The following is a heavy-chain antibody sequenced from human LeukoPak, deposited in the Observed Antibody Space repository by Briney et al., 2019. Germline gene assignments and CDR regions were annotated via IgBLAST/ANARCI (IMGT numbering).Heavy chain of an antibody. CDR3: ASGYSNGDNCFDM. CDR1: GYTFATYG. Sequence: ASVKVSFKSSGYTFATYGIIWVRQAPGQGLAGMGWISANNGNTNYTQKVQGRVTMTTDTSTSTAYLELRSLRSDDTAVYYCASGYSNGDNCFDMWGQGTMVIVSS. V-gene: IGHV1-18*01. J-gene: IGHJ3*02. CDR2: ISANNGNT. D-gene: IGHD5-18*01.